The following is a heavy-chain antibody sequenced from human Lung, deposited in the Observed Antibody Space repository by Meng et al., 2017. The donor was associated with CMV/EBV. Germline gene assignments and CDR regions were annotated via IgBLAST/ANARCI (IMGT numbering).Heavy chain of an antibody. CDR3: TRDWRNAFDI. CDR2: IRFDGTGI. CDR1: GFTFGSYW. V-gene: IGHV3-74*01. Sequence: GESLKIPCAASGFTFGSYWMHRVRQAPGRGLVWVSRIRFDGTGIGYADSVRGRFTISRDNAKNTVYLEVNSLGAEDTAVCYCTRDWRNAFDIWGQGTMVNVSS. J-gene: IGHJ3*02.